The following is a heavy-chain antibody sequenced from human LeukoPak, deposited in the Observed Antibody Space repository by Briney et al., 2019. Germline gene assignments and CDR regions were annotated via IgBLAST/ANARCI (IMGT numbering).Heavy chain of an antibody. V-gene: IGHV4-30-2*01. CDR1: GVSITTGSYY. Sequence: SETLSLTCPVSGVSITTGSYYWNWIRQPAGKGLEWIGYIYHSGSTYYNPSLKSRVTISVDRSKNQFSLKLSSVTAADTAVYYCARSSTSYYYYMDVWGKGTTVTVSS. D-gene: IGHD2-2*01. J-gene: IGHJ6*03. CDR2: IYHSGST. CDR3: ARSSTSYYYYMDV.